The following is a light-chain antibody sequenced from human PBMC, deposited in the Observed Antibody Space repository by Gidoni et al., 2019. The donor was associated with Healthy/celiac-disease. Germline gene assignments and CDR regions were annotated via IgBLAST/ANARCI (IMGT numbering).Light chain of an antibody. CDR1: QNLLHSNGYNY. CDR2: LGS. Sequence: IVLTQSPPSLPVTPGEPASIACRSSQNLLHSNGYNYLDWYLQKPGQSPQLLIYLGSNRASGVPDRLSGSGSGTDFTLKISRGEAEDVGVYYCMQALQTPYTFGQGTKLEIK. J-gene: IGKJ2*01. V-gene: IGKV2-28*01. CDR3: MQALQTPYT.